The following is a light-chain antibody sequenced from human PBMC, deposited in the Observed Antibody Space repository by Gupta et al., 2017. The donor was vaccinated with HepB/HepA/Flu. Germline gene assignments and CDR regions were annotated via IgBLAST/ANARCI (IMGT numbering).Light chain of an antibody. J-gene: IGKJ4*01. CDR1: QGISIC. V-gene: IGKV1-39*01. Sequence: DIQMTQSPSSLSAFVGDRVTITCRASQGISICLNWYQQKAGRAPKLLIYATSRVQSGVPSRFSGSGSGTDFTLTISRLQPEDFANYYCQQSDMTPITFGRGTXVDIK. CDR3: QQSDMTPIT. CDR2: ATS.